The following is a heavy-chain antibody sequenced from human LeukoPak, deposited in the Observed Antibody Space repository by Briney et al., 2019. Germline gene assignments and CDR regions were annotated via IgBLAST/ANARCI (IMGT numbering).Heavy chain of an antibody. CDR2: ISYDGSNK. Sequence: GGSLRLPCAASGFTFSSYGMHWVRQAPGKGLEWVAVISYDGSNKYYADSVKGRFTISRDNSKNTLYLQMNSLRAEDTAVYYCARAYSGSYPRIDYWGQGTLVTVSS. CDR3: ARAYSGSYPRIDY. V-gene: IGHV3-30*03. D-gene: IGHD1-26*01. J-gene: IGHJ4*02. CDR1: GFTFSSYG.